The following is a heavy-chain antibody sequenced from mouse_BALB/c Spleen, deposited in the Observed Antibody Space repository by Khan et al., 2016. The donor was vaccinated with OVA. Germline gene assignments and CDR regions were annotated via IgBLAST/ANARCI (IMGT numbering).Heavy chain of an antibody. V-gene: IGHV3-8*02. D-gene: IGHD2-14*01. CDR3: ARSTYRYAFAY. CDR2: MIYSGNT. CDR1: GDSIPSGY. J-gene: IGHJ3*01. Sequence: EVQLQESGPSLVKPSQTLSLTCSVTGDSIPSGYWSWIRKFPGNKLEYMGYMIYSGNTYYNTSLQRRISITRHTSKNQYYLQLNSVTTEDTATYYCARSTYRYAFAYWGQGTLVTVAA.